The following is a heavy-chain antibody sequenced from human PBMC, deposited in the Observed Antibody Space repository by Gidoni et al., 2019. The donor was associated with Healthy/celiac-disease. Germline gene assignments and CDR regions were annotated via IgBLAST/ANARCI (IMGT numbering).Heavy chain of an antibody. V-gene: IGHV3-11*06. J-gene: IGHJ4*02. CDR2: ISSSSSYT. D-gene: IGHD2-21*02. CDR3: ARDRAGDSGDY. Sequence: QVQLVESGGGLVKPGGSLRLSCAASGFTFSDYYLSWIRQAPGKGLEGDSYISSSSSYTNYADAVKGRFTISRENAKNSLDLQMNSLRAEDTAVYYCARDRAGDSGDYWGQGTLVTVSS. CDR1: GFTFSDYY.